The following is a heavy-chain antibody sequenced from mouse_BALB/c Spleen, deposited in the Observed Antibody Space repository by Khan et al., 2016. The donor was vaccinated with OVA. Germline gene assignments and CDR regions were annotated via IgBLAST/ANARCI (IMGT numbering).Heavy chain of an antibody. CDR2: INPTTGYT. CDR3: ARSPTMITQCSY. D-gene: IGHD2-4*01. J-gene: IGHJ3*01. Sequence: QVQLKESGAELAKPGASVKMSCKASGYTFTSYWMHWVKQRPGQGLEWIGFINPTTGYTEYKQKFKDKATLTADKSSSTAYMQLSSLTSEDSAVYYCARSPTMITQCSYWGQGTLVTVSA. CDR1: GYTFTSYW. V-gene: IGHV1-7*01.